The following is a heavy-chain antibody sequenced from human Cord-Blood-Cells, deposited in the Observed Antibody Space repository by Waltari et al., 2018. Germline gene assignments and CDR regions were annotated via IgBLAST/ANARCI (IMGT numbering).Heavy chain of an antibody. V-gene: IGHV4-34*01. J-gene: IGHJ6*03. CDR1: GGSFSGYY. CDR3: ARLYSSSSLYYYYYYMDV. CDR2: INHSGST. D-gene: IGHD6-13*01. Sequence: QVQLQQWGAGLLKPSETLSLTCAVYGGSFSGYYWSWIRQPPWKGLEWIGEINHSGSTNYNPSLKSRVTISVDTSKNQFSLKLSSVTAADTAVYYCARLYSSSSLYYYYYYMDVWGKGTTVTVSS.